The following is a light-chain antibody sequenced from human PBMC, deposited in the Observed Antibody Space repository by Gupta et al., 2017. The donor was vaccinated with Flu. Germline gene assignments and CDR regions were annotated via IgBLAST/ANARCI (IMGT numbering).Light chain of an antibody. Sequence: PATLSLSPGERATLSCRASQSVNSDLAWYQQKPVQAPRLLIHDASNRATGIPARFSGSGSGTDFILTISSLEPEDFAVYYCQQRRRWPRTFGQGTKVEIK. CDR3: QQRRRWPRT. CDR1: QSVNSD. J-gene: IGKJ1*01. V-gene: IGKV3-11*01. CDR2: DAS.